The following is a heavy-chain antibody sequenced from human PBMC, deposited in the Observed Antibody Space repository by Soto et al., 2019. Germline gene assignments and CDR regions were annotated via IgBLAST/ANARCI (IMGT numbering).Heavy chain of an antibody. D-gene: IGHD6-13*01. J-gene: IGHJ6*02. CDR2: ISSFSNYM. Sequence: EVQLVESGGGLVKPGGSLRLSCAVSGFTFNSYSMNWVRQAPGKRLEWVSSISSFSNYMYYTDSVKGRFTISRDNARNSLYLQMNSLRAEDTAVYYCARAGGYSRTTPNPTAYAMDVWGQGTTVTVSS. CDR1: GFTFNSYS. CDR3: ARAGGYSRTTPNPTAYAMDV. V-gene: IGHV3-21*01.